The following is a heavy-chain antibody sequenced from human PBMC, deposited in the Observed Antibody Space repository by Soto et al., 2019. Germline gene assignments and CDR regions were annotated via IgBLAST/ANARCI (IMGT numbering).Heavy chain of an antibody. CDR1: NGSMTSSLW. J-gene: IGHJ4*02. V-gene: IGHV4-4*02. Sequence: QLQLQESGPGLVKPSGTLSLTCTVSNGSMTSSLWWSWVRQAPGKGLEWIGEVAKSGYTSYNPYLESRRSISQDRSRNQSSLRLTSVTAADTAVYYCARNRYGCYDFHSWGQGTLVTVSS. CDR3: ARNRYGCYDFHS. CDR2: VAKSGYT. D-gene: IGHD5-12*01.